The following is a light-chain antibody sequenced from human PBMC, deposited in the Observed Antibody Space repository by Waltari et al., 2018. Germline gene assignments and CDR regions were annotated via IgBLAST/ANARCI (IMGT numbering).Light chain of an antibody. Sequence: QLELTQSPSPSASLGASVKLTSTLSSGHITNVVAWHQQQPQKGPRYLMKVNSDGSHSRGDEIPDRFSGSSSGAERYLTISSLQSEDEADYYCQTGGHGTWVFGGGTKLTVL. CDR2: VNSDGSH. V-gene: IGLV4-69*01. CDR3: QTGGHGTWV. CDR1: SGHITNV. J-gene: IGLJ3*02.